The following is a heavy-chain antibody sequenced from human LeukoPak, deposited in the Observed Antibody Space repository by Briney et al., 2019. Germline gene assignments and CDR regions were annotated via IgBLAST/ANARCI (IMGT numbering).Heavy chain of an antibody. V-gene: IGHV3-74*01. D-gene: IGHD2-15*01. CDR2: SSADGSSA. CDR3: TRVVVGATGLFDS. J-gene: IGHJ4*02. CDR1: GFALSGYW. Sequence: QSGGSLRLSCTASGFALSGYWMHWVRQAPGKGLVWVSRSSADGSSAVYADSVKGRFTISRDNARNTLYLQMNSLRPEDTATYFCTRVVVGATGLFDSWGQGTLVTVSS.